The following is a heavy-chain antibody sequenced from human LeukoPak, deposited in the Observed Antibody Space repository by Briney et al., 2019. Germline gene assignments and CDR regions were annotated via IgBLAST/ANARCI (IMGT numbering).Heavy chain of an antibody. V-gene: IGHV3-23*01. J-gene: IGHJ4*02. D-gene: IGHD2-15*01. CDR2: VSDSGGRT. CDR1: GFTFSSYA. CDR3: AKDPRGDCSGGSCHYLQY. Sequence: PGGSLRLSCAVSGFTFSSYAMSWVRQTPGKGLEWVSAVSDSGGRTYYADSVKVRFTMSKDNSKNTLYLQMNSLRAEDTALYSCAKDPRGDCSGGSCHYLQYWGQGTLVTVSS.